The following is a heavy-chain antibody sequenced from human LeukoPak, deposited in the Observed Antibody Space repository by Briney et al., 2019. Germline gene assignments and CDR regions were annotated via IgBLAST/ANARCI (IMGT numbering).Heavy chain of an antibody. CDR3: AKDLAVGHYGSGSNVIGY. J-gene: IGHJ4*02. V-gene: IGHV3-48*01. CDR2: ISSSSSTI. CDR1: GFTFSSYS. Sequence: TGGSLRLSCAASGFTFSSYSMNWVRQAPGKGLEWVSYISSSSSTIYYADSVKGRFTISRDNSKNTLYLQMNSLRAEDTAVYYCAKDLAVGHYGSGSNVIGYWGQGTLVTVSS. D-gene: IGHD3-10*01.